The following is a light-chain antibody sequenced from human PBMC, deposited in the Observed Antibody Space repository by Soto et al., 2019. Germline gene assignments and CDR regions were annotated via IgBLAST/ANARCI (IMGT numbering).Light chain of an antibody. V-gene: IGLV2-14*02. CDR1: SSDVGRYNI. CDR2: EGS. CDR3: CSYTSSSTLGV. J-gene: IGLJ1*01. Sequence: QSALTQPASVSGSPGQSITISCTGSSSDVGRYNIVSWYQQHPGKAPKLMIYEGSQRPSGVSDRFSGSKSGNTASLTISGLQAEDEADYYCCSYTSSSTLGVFGTGTKLTVL.